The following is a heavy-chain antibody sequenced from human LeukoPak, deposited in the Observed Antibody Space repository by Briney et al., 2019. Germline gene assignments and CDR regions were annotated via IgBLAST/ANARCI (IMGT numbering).Heavy chain of an antibody. Sequence: SETLSLTCAVYGGSFSGYYWSWIRQPPGKGLEWIGEINHSGSTNYNPSLKSRDTISVDTSKNQFSLKLSSVTAADTAVYYCARQPMGPRDYWGQGTLVTVSS. J-gene: IGHJ4*02. CDR2: INHSGST. CDR1: GGSFSGYY. D-gene: IGHD3-10*01. CDR3: ARQPMGPRDY. V-gene: IGHV4-34*01.